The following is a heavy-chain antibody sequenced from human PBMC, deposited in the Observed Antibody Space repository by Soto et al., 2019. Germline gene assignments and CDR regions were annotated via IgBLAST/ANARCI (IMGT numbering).Heavy chain of an antibody. CDR3: ARDVGVSTWFDP. CDR2: IYHSGST. Sequence: QVQLQESGPGLVKPSETLSLTCTVSGGSISSYYWSWIRQPPGKGLEWIGYIYHSGSTNYNPSLKSRVTISVDMSKNQFSLKLSSVTAADTAVYYCARDVGVSTWFDPWGQGTLVTVSS. V-gene: IGHV4-59*01. D-gene: IGHD3-10*01. CDR1: GGSISSYY. J-gene: IGHJ5*02.